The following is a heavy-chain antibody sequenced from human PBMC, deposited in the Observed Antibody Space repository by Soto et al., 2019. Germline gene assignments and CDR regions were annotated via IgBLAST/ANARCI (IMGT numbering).Heavy chain of an antibody. V-gene: IGHV1-18*01. CDR3: ARDKPPLSTGYSSGWYFFDY. Sequence: QVPLVQSGAEVKKPGASVRVSCKASGYTFTSYGICWVRQAPGQGLEWMGWISTYNGNTNYAQKLQGRVTMTTDTSTGTAYMELRSLRSDDTAVYYCARDKPPLSTGYSSGWYFFDYWGQGTLVTVSS. CDR2: ISTYNGNT. D-gene: IGHD6-19*01. CDR1: GYTFTSYG. J-gene: IGHJ4*02.